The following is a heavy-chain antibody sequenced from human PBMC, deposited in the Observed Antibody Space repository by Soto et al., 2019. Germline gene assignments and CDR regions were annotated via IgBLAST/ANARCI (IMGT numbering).Heavy chain of an antibody. CDR1: GFTFSSYA. V-gene: IGHV3-23*01. Sequence: PVGSLRLSCAASGFTFSSYAMSWVRQAPGKGLEWVSAISGSGGSTYYADSVKGRFTISRDNSKNTLYLQMNSLRAEDTAVYYCAKGRSSGWQHYYYYGMDVWGQGTTVTVSS. J-gene: IGHJ6*02. D-gene: IGHD6-19*01. CDR3: AKGRSSGWQHYYYYGMDV. CDR2: ISGSGGST.